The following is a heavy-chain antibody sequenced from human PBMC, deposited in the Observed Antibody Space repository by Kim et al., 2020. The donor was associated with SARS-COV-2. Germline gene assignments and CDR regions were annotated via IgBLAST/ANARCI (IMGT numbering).Heavy chain of an antibody. CDR1: GFTFSSYG. J-gene: IGHJ6*02. Sequence: GGSLRLSCAASGFTFSSYGMHWVRQAPGKGLEWVAVIWYDGSNKYYADSVKGRFTISRDNSKNTLYLQMNSLRAEDTAVYYCAKDGYPAAGTLYYYYYGMDVWGQGTTVTVSS. CDR3: AKDGYPAAGTLYYYYYGMDV. CDR2: IWYDGSNK. D-gene: IGHD6-13*01. V-gene: IGHV3-33*06.